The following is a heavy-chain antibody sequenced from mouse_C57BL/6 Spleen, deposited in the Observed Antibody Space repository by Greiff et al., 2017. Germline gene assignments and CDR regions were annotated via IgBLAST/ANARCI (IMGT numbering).Heavy chain of an antibody. J-gene: IGHJ3*01. V-gene: IGHV1-69*01. CDR3: ARGKLEGFAY. D-gene: IGHD4-1*01. CDR1: GYTFTSYW. Sequence: VQLQQSGAELVMPGASVKLSCKASGYTFTSYWMHWVKQRPGQGLEWIGEIDPSDSYTNYNQKFKGKSTLTVDKSSSTAYMQLSSLTSEDSAVYYCARGKLEGFAYWGQGTLVTVSA. CDR2: IDPSDSYT.